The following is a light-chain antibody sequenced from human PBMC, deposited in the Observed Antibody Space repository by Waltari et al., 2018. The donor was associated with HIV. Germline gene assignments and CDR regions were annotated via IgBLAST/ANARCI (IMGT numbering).Light chain of an antibody. CDR3: LSADRSGTYV. CDR1: ASPQPY. Sequence: SSELTPPPSVSVSPGQTARITCSGDASPQPYTHWFQQKPGQAPVVVIHKNTERPSGIPERFSASRSGTTVTLTITGVQTDDEADYYCLSADRSGTYVFGPGTTVTVL. CDR2: KNT. V-gene: IGLV3-25*03. J-gene: IGLJ1*01.